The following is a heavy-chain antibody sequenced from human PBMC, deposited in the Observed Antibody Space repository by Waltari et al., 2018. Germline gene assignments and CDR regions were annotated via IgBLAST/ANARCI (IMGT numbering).Heavy chain of an antibody. Sequence: QLQLQESGPGLVKPSETLSLTCTVSGGSISSSSYYWGWIRQPPGKGLEWIGSIYYSGCTYYNPSLKSRVTISVDTSKNQFSLKLSSVTAADTAVYYCAREVAVADPIYWYFDLWGRGTLVTVSS. CDR2: IYYSGCT. D-gene: IGHD6-19*01. V-gene: IGHV4-39*07. CDR3: AREVAVADPIYWYFDL. J-gene: IGHJ2*01. CDR1: GGSISSSSYY.